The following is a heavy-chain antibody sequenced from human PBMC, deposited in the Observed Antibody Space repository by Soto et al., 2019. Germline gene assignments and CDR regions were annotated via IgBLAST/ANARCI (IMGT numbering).Heavy chain of an antibody. J-gene: IGHJ4*02. D-gene: IGHD6-19*01. CDR3: ARRVAVAGTLFDY. CDR2: IYYSGST. CDR1: GGSISSYY. Sequence: QVQLQESGPGLVKPSETLSLTCTVSGGSISSYYWTWIRQPPGKGLEWIGYIYYSGSTNYNPSLKSRVTISIDTSKNQFSLKLSSVTAADTAVYYCARRVAVAGTLFDYWGQGTLVTVSS. V-gene: IGHV4-59*08.